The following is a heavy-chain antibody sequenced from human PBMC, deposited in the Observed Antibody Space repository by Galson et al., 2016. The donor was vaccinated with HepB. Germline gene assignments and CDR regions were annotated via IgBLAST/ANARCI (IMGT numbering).Heavy chain of an antibody. J-gene: IGHJ5*02. D-gene: IGHD3-22*01. Sequence: SLRLSCAVSGFGVGSTHMNWVRQAPGEGLEWASVIYSNGRTYYADSVRGRFTVSRDRSKNILYLQMNSLRVEDTAVYYCARGPVVTYYSGPTWFDPWGQGTLVTVSS. CDR2: IYSNGRT. V-gene: IGHV3-53*01. CDR3: ARGPVVTYYSGPTWFDP. CDR1: GFGVGSTH.